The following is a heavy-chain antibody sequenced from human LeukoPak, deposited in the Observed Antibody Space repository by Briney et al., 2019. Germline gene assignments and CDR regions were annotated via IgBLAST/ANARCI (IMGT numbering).Heavy chain of an antibody. V-gene: IGHV3-11*04. CDR3: ARVQPQQLVPYYYYYMDV. D-gene: IGHD6-13*01. Sequence: PGGSLRLSCAASGFTFSDYYMSWIRQAPGKGLEWVSYISSSGSTIYYADSVKGRFTISRDNAKNSLYLQMNSLRAEDTAVYYCARVQPQQLVPYYYYYMDVWGKGTTVTVSS. CDR1: GFTFSDYY. CDR2: ISSSGSTI. J-gene: IGHJ6*03.